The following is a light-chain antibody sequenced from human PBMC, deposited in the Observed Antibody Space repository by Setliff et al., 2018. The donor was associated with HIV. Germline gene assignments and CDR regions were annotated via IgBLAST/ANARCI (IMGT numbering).Light chain of an antibody. CDR1: SSDVGSYNL. J-gene: IGLJ1*01. Sequence: SVLTQPASVSGSPGQSITVSCTGTSSDVGSYNLVSWYQQHPGKAPKLMIYEVNKRPSGVSNRFSGSKSANTASLTISGLQAEDEAVYYCSSYVGTTGDVFGTGTKVTVL. V-gene: IGLV2-23*02. CDR2: EVN. CDR3: SSYVGTTGDV.